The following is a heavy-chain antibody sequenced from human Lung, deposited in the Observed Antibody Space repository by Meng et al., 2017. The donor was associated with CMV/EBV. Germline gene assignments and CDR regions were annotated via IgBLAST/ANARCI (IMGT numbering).Heavy chain of an antibody. CDR1: GYTFTGYY. CDR3: ARGVGYCSSTSCQVWFDP. D-gene: IGHD2-2*01. CDR2: INPNSGGT. J-gene: IGHJ5*02. V-gene: IGHV1-2*02. Sequence: ASVKVSCNASGYTFTGYYMHWVRQAPGQGLEWMGWINPNSGGTNYAQKFQGRVTMTRDTSISTAYMELSRLRSDDTAVYYCARGVGYCSSTSCQVWFDPWGQGTLVXVSS.